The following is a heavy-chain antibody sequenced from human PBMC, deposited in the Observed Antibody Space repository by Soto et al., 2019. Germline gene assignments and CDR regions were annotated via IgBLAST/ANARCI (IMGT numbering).Heavy chain of an antibody. Sequence: GGSLRLSCAASGFTFSDYYMSWIRQAPGKGLEWVSYISSSGSTIYYADSVKGRFTISRDNAKNSLYLQMNSLRAEDTAVYYCARARHYDILTGYYIGYWGQGTLVTVSS. D-gene: IGHD3-9*01. V-gene: IGHV3-11*01. J-gene: IGHJ4*02. CDR2: ISSSGSTI. CDR1: GFTFSDYY. CDR3: ARARHYDILTGYYIGY.